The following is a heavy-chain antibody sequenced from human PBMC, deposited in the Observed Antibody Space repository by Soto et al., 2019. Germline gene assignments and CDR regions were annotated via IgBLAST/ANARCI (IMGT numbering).Heavy chain of an antibody. CDR1: GFTFSSYA. CDR2: ISYDGSNK. J-gene: IGHJ6*02. V-gene: IGHV3-30-3*01. CDR3: ARDFRITIFGVVRTGMDV. Sequence: PGGSLRLSCAALGFTFSSYAMHWVRQAPGKGLEWVAVISYDGSNKYYADSVKGRFTISRDNSKNTLYLQMNSLRAEDTAVYCCARDFRITIFGVVRTGMDVWGQGTTVTVSS. D-gene: IGHD3-3*01.